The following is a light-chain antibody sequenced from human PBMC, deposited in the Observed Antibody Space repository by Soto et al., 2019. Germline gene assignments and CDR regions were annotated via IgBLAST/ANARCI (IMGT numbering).Light chain of an antibody. CDR1: SSDVGGYDY. Sequence: QSVLTQPPSASGSPEQSVAISCTGTSSDVGGYDYVSWYQQHPGKAPKLMIYDVSKRPSGVPDRFSGSKSGNTASLTVSGLQAEDEADYYCSSYAGTYIVFGPGTKVTVL. V-gene: IGLV2-8*01. CDR3: SSYAGTYIV. J-gene: IGLJ1*01. CDR2: DVS.